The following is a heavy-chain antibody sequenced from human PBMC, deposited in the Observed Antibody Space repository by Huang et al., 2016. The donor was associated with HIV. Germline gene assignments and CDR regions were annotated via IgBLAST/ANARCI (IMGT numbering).Heavy chain of an antibody. CDR1: GGCFSGYY. D-gene: IGHD3-22*01. Sequence: QVQLQQWGAGLLKPSETLSLTCAVYGGCFSGYYWRWIRQPPGKGMEWIGDNNHSGSTHYNTSIKSRGTISVDTSKTQFYLKLNSVTDADTAVYYCARGPDYYDSSSREAFDIWGQGTMVTVSS. V-gene: IGHV4-34*01. CDR3: ARGPDYYDSSSREAFDI. J-gene: IGHJ3*02. CDR2: NNHSGST.